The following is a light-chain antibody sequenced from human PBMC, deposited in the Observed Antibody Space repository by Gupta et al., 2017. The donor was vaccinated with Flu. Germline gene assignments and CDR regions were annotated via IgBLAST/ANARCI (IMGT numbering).Light chain of an antibody. CDR3: KHFPAYPIT. CDR2: KVS. CDR1: ENSTSW. Sequence: PSTLAASVGYRVSITCRASENSTSWLAWYQQKPGKAPNLVIYKVSGLHGGVPARFSGSGSGTEFTLNISRVEADDVATYYCKHFPAYPITFGRGTRVE. V-gene: IGKV1-5*03. J-gene: IGKJ4*01.